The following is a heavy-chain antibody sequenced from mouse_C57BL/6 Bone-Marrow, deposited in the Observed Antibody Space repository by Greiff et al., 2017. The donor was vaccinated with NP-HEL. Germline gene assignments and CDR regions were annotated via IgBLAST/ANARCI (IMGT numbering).Heavy chain of an antibody. CDR3: ARSGYYSFAY. CDR1: GFTFSSYA. J-gene: IGHJ3*01. Sequence: EVKLMESGGGLVKPGGSLKLSCAASGFTFSSYAMSWVRQTPEKRLEWVATISDGGSYTYYPDNVKGRFTISRDNAKNNLYLQMSHLKSEDTAMYYCARSGYYSFAYWGQGTLVTVSA. CDR2: ISDGGSYT. D-gene: IGHD2-3*01. V-gene: IGHV5-4*03.